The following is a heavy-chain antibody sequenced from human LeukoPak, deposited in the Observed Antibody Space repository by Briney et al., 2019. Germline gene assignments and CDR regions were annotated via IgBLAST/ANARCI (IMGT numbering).Heavy chain of an antibody. CDR3: ARRGSSGCFDF. V-gene: IGHV3-30-3*01. J-gene: IGHJ4*02. CDR2: MSHDGSNE. D-gene: IGHD6-25*01. CDR1: GFTFSNYG. Sequence: GGSLRLSCAASGFTFSNYGMYWVRQAPGKGLEWVAVMSHDGSNEYYGDSVKGRFTISRDNSKNTLFLQMHSLRAEDTATYYCARRGSSGCFDFWGQGNPVTVSS.